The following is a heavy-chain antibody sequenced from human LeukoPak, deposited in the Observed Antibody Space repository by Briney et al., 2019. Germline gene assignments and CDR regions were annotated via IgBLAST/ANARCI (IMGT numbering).Heavy chain of an antibody. D-gene: IGHD2-8*01. CDR3: GRVPYCSNGICYTHYYCDY. CDR1: GYTFTNYY. CDR2: INPSGGST. J-gene: IGHJ4*02. Sequence: ASVKVSCKASGYTFTNYYMHWVRQAPGQGLEWMGMINPSGGSTTYAQKFQGRVTMTRDTSTSTVYMELSSLRSEDTAVYYCGRVPYCSNGICYTHYYCDYWGQGTLVTVSS. V-gene: IGHV1-46*01.